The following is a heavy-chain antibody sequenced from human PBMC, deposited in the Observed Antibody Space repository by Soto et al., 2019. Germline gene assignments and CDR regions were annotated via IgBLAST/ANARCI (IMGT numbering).Heavy chain of an antibody. Sequence: ASVKVSCKASGYTFTSYDINWVRQATGQGLEWMGWMNPNSGNTGYAQKFQGRVTMTRNTSISTAYMELSSLRSEDTAVYYCARVRDYIWGSYRRENYYYYMDVWGKGTTVTVSS. D-gene: IGHD3-16*02. CDR1: GYTFTSYD. V-gene: IGHV1-8*01. J-gene: IGHJ6*03. CDR2: MNPNSGNT. CDR3: ARVRDYIWGSYRRENYYYYMDV.